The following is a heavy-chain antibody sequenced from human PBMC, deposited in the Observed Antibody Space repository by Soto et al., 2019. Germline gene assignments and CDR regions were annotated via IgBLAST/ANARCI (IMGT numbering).Heavy chain of an antibody. CDR1: GFTFSSYS. D-gene: IGHD1-26*01. CDR3: AKGGGSYSGSFDY. Sequence: EVQLVESGGGLVKPGGSLRLSCAASGFTFSSYSMNWVRQAPGKGLEWVSGITWNSGSIDYADSVKGRFTISRDNAKNSLYLQMNSLRAEDTALYYCAKGGGSYSGSFDYWGQGTLVTVSS. J-gene: IGHJ4*02. CDR2: ITWNSGSI. V-gene: IGHV3-9*01.